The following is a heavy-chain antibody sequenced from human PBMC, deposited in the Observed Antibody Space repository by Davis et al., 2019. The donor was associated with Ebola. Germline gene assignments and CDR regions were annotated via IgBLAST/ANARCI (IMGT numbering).Heavy chain of an antibody. J-gene: IGHJ4*02. Sequence: GGSLRLSCAASGFTFTKYAMSWVRQAPGKGLEWVSGISNSGGITHYADSVKGRFTISRDNSKNTLYLQMNSLRPDDTAVYYCAKDLRLGSYTDDYWGQGTLVTVSS. V-gene: IGHV3-23*01. D-gene: IGHD1-26*01. CDR3: AKDLRLGSYTDDY. CDR1: GFTFTKYA. CDR2: ISNSGGIT.